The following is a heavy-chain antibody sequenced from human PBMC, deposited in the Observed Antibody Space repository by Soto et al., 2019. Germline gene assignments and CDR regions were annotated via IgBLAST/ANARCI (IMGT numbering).Heavy chain of an antibody. V-gene: IGHV3-30*18. CDR2: ISYDGSNQ. Sequence: GGSLRLSCAASGFNFSTFGMHWVRQAPGQEPEWVAVISYDGSNQNYADSVKGRFTISRDNSKNTLYLQMNSLRVEDTALYYCAKDGRQWLIYYYSGMDVWGQGTTVTVSS. J-gene: IGHJ6*02. CDR1: GFNFSTFG. CDR3: AKDGRQWLIYYYSGMDV. D-gene: IGHD6-19*01.